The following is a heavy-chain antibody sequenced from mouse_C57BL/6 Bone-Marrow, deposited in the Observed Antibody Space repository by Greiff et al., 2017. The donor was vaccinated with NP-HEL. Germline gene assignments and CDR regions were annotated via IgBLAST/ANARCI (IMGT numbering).Heavy chain of an antibody. CDR1: GFSFNTYA. CDR2: IRSKSNNYAT. V-gene: IGHV10-1*01. Sequence: EVNVVESGGGLVQPKGSLKLSCAASGFSFNTYAMNWVRQAPGKGLEWVARIRSKSNNYATYYADSVKDRFTISRDDSESMLYLQMNNLKTEDTAMYYCVRPSDGYYYFDVWGTGTTVTVSS. J-gene: IGHJ1*03. CDR3: VRPSDGYYYFDV. D-gene: IGHD2-3*01.